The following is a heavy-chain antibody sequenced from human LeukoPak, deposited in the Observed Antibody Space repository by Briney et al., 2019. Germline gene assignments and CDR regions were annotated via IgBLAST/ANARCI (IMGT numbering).Heavy chain of an antibody. CDR1: GFTFSSYA. CDR3: ARRAYCGGDCYSFPFDY. D-gene: IGHD2-21*02. J-gene: IGHJ4*02. CDR2: ISYDGSNK. Sequence: PGGSLRLSCAASGFTFSSYAVHWVRQAPGKGLEWAAVISYDGSNKYYADSVKGRFTISRDNSKNTLYLQMNSLRAEDTAVYYCARRAYCGGDCYSFPFDYWGQGTLVTVSS. V-gene: IGHV3-30*01.